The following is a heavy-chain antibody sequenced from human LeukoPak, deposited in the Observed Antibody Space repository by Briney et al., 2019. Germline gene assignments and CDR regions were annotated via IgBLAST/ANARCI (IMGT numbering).Heavy chain of an antibody. CDR2: IWYDGSNK. D-gene: IGHD1-26*01. V-gene: IGHV3-33*06. CDR1: GFTFSSYG. Sequence: GRSLSSPCEAPGFTFSSYGMHWVGKAPGKGLEGVAVIWYDGSNKYYADSVKGRFTISRDNSKNTLYLQMNSLRAEDTAVYYCAKDQGGSSPFDYWGQGTLVTVSS. CDR3: AKDQGGSSPFDY. J-gene: IGHJ4*02.